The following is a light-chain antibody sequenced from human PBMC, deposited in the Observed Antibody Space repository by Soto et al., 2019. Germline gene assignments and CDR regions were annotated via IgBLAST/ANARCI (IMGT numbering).Light chain of an antibody. CDR1: QTVGNNY. V-gene: IGKV3-20*01. J-gene: IGKJ4*01. CDR3: QQYASSPLT. CDR2: GAS. Sequence: PGERATLSCRASQTVGNNYLAWYQQKPGQTPRLLIHGASNRATGIPDRISGSGSGTDFTLFISRLEPEDFAVYYCQQYASSPLTFGGGTKVEIK.